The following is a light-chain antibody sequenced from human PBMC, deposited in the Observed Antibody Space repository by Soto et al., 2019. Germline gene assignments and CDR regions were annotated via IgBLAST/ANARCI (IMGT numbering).Light chain of an antibody. CDR3: QQYDNSPIT. CDR1: QSISSSF. J-gene: IGKJ5*01. V-gene: IGKV3-20*01. Sequence: EIVLTQSPGILSLSPGERASLSCGASQSISSSFLAWYQQKPGQAPRLLIYGASSRATGIPDRFSGTGSETDFTLTIIRLEPEDFAVYYCQQYDNSPITFGQGTRLEIK. CDR2: GAS.